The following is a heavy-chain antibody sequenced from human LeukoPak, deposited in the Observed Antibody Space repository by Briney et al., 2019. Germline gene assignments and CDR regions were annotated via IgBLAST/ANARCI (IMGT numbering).Heavy chain of an antibody. J-gene: IGHJ6*02. V-gene: IGHV3-7*01. CDR3: ARTAGESSGHYYYYYGMDV. CDR1: GFIFSSFW. Sequence: GGSLRLSCAASGFIFSSFWMSWVRQAPGKGLEWVANIKQDGSEKYFVDSVKGRFTISRDSAKNSLYLQMNSLRAEDTAVYYCARTAGESSGHYYYYYGMDVWGQGTTVTVSS. CDR2: IKQDGSEK. D-gene: IGHD3-22*01.